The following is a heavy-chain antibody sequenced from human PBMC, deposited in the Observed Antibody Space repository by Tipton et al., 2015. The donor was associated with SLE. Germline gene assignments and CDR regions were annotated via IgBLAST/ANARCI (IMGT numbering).Heavy chain of an antibody. D-gene: IGHD2-2*01. CDR2: IHYSGST. CDR3: ARDRVVPSEVGYYGLYV. V-gene: IGHV4-61*01. Sequence: TLSLTCTVSGGSVSSDNFYWSWIRQPPGKGLEWIGYIHYSGSTNYKSSLKSRVTMSVDTSKNQFSLKLSSVTAADTAVYYCARDRVVPSEVGYYGLYVWGQGTTVTVS. CDR1: GGSVSSDNFY. J-gene: IGHJ6*02.